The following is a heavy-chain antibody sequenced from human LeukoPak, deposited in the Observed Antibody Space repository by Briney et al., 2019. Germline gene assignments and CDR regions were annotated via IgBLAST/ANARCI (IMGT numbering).Heavy chain of an antibody. CDR2: IIPIFGTA. Sequence: GASVKVSCKASGGTFSSYAISWVRQAPGQGLEWMGGIIPIFGTANYAQKFQGRVTITADESTSTAYMELSSLRSEDTAVYYCAVDLYSSSWQHYYYMDVWGKGTTVAVSS. J-gene: IGHJ6*03. CDR3: AVDLYSSSWQHYYYMDV. V-gene: IGHV1-69*13. CDR1: GGTFSSYA. D-gene: IGHD6-13*01.